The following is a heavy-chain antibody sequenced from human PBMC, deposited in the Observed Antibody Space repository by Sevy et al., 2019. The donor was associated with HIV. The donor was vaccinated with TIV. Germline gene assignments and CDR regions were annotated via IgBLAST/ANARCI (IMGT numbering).Heavy chain of an antibody. CDR1: GFNFRSYD. CDR3: ARVSGWHLRYGLDV. D-gene: IGHD6-19*01. V-gene: IGHV1-8*02. CDR2: MNTNTGNT. J-gene: IGHJ6*02. Sequence: ASVKVSCEASGFNFRSYDIYWVRQAPGQGLEWMGWMNTNTGNTGFAQMFQGRVTMTRNSSISTAYMELSNLRSEDTAVYYCARVSGWHLRYGLDVWGQGTTVIVSS.